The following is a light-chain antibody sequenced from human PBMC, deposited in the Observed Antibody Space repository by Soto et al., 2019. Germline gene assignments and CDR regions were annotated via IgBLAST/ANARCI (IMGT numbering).Light chain of an antibody. J-gene: IGKJ1*01. CDR2: WAS. V-gene: IGKV4-1*01. CDR3: QQYYSTPRT. CDR1: QSVLYSSNNKNY. Sequence: DIVMTQSPDSLAVSLGERATINCKSSQSVLYSSNNKNYLAWYQQKPGQPPKLLIYWASTRESGVPDRFSGSESGTDFTLNISSLQAEDVAVYYCQQYYSTPRTFGQGTKVELK.